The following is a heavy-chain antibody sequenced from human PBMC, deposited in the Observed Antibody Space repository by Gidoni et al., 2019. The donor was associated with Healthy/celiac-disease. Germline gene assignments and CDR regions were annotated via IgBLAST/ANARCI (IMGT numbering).Heavy chain of an antibody. CDR2: ISSSGSTI. D-gene: IGHD6-19*01. J-gene: IGHJ4*02. Sequence: QVQLVESGGGWVKPGGSLRRDCAASGVTFSDYYMSWIRQATGKGLEWVSYISSSGSTIYYAASVKGRFTISRDNAKNSLYLQMNSLRAEDTAVYYCASLDSQASSGWGFDYWGQGTLVTVSS. V-gene: IGHV3-11*01. CDR3: ASLDSQASSGWGFDY. CDR1: GVTFSDYY.